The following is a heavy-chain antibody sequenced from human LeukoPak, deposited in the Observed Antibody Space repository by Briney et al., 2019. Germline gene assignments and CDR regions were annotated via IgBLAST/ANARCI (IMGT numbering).Heavy chain of an antibody. CDR3: AKGTNGDFHDSFAY. J-gene: IGHJ4*02. V-gene: IGHV3-9*01. CDR1: GFTFDDFA. CDR2: ISWNSGSI. D-gene: IGHD4-17*01. Sequence: GGSLRLSCAASGFTFDDFAMHWVRQTPGKGLEWVSGISWNSGSIDYADSVKGRFTISRDNAKNSLYLQMSSLGAEDAALYFCAKGTNGDFHDSFAYWGQGILVTVSS.